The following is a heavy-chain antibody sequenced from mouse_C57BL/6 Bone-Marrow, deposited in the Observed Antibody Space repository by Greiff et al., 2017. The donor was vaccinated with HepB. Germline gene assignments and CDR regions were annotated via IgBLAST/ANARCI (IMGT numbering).Heavy chain of an antibody. V-gene: IGHV1-82*01. D-gene: IGHD1-1*01. Sequence: QLQQSGPELVKPGASVKISCKASGYAFSSSWMNWVKQRPGKGLEWIGRIYPGDGDTNYNGKFKGKATLTADKSSSTAYMQLSSLTSEDSAVYFCARRYYYGSIFDYWGQGTTLTVSS. CDR3: ARRYYYGSIFDY. J-gene: IGHJ2*01. CDR1: GYAFSSSW. CDR2: IYPGDGDT.